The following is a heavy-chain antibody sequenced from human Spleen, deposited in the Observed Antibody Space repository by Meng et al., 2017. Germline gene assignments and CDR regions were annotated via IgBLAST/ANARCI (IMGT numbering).Heavy chain of an antibody. D-gene: IGHD2-15*01. J-gene: IGHJ4*02. Sequence: GESLKISCAASGFTFSSYWMHWVRQAPGKGLVWVSRIDTDGTTTTYADSVKGRFTISRDNAKNTLYLQMNSLRAEDTAVYYCARGGYCSGGSCLDYWGQGTLVTVSS. V-gene: IGHV3-74*01. CDR1: GFTFSSYW. CDR3: ARGGYCSGGSCLDY. CDR2: IDTDGTTT.